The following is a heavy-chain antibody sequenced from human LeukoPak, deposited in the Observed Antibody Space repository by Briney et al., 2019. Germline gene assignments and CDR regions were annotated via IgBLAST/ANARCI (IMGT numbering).Heavy chain of an antibody. CDR2: INPNTAGT. V-gene: IGHV1-2*02. J-gene: IGHJ6*03. CDR1: GYTFTGYY. D-gene: IGHD4-11*01. CDR3: ATSAGDYRAGHYYYMGV. Sequence: ASVKVSCRASGYTFTGYYFHWVRQAPGQGLEWMGWINPNTAGTNYAQKFLGGVTLTWDTSISTAYMELNRLTSDDTAVYYCATSAGDYRAGHYYYMGVWGKGTSVTVSS.